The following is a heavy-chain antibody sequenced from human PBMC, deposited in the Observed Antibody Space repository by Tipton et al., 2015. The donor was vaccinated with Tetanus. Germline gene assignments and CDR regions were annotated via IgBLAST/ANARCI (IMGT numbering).Heavy chain of an antibody. CDR3: VRGRGLGAYSFGFEY. D-gene: IGHD5-12*01. J-gene: IGHJ4*02. CDR2: IYQTDST. V-gene: IGHV4-30-2*01. Sequence: TLSLTCAVSGDSISSAGYSWSWIRQPPGKGLEWIGFIYQTDSTYYNPSVRSRLTLSLQRSKNQVSLKLSSVTAADAAVYYCVRGRGLGAYSFGFEYWGQGTLVSVSS. CDR1: GDSISSAGYS.